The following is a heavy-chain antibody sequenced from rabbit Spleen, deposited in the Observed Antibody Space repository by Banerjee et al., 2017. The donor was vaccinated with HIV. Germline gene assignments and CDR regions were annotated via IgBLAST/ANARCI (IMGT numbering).Heavy chain of an antibody. J-gene: IGHJ4*01. Sequence: QSLEESGGGLVQPGGTLTLTCTASGFSFSSSKYMCWVRQAPGKGLEWIGYIDPVFGITYYANWVSGRFSISRENAQNTVFLQMTSLTAADTATYFCARDYVGGDGYCSFDLWGPGTLVTVS. CDR2: IDPVFGIT. V-gene: IGHV1S40*01. D-gene: IGHD1-1*01. CDR1: GFSFSSSKY. CDR3: ARDYVGGDGYCSFDL.